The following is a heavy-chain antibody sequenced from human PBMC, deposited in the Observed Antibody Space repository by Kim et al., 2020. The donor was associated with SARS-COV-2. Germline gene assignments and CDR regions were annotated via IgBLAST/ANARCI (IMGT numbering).Heavy chain of an antibody. D-gene: IGHD3-10*01. CDR1: GFTFYTYG. CDR2: ISYDGTNK. J-gene: IGHJ4*02. CDR3: AKVRTFYYGSGIDY. V-gene: IGHV3-30*18. Sequence: GSLRLSCAASGFTFYTYGMHWVRQAPGKGLEWVALISYDGTNKYYADSVKGRFTISRDNSKNTLYLQMSNLRAEDTAVYYCAKVRTFYYGSGIDYWGQGILVTVSS.